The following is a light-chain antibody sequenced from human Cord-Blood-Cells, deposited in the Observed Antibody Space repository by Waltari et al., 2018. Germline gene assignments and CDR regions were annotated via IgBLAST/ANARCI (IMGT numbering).Light chain of an antibody. V-gene: IGKV1-33*01. J-gene: IGKJ4*01. CDR3: QQYDNLLT. CDR2: DAS. Sequence: SLSASVGDRVTITCQASQDISNYLNWYQQKPGKAPKLLIYDASNLETGVPSRFSGSGSGTDFTFTISSLQPEDIATYYCQQYDNLLTFGGGTKVEIK. CDR1: QDISNY.